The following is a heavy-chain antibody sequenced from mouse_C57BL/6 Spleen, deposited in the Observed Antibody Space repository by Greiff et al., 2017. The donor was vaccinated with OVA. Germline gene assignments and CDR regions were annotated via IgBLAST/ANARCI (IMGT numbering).Heavy chain of an antibody. Sequence: EVKLMESGPGLVKPSQSLSLTCSVTGYSITSGYYWNWIRQFPGNKLEWMGYISYDGSNNYNPSLKNRISITRDTSKNQFFLKLNSVTTEDTATYYCAREGGDYDGSYYFDYWGQGTTLTVSS. CDR1: GYSITSGYY. CDR3: AREGGDYDGSYYFDY. J-gene: IGHJ2*01. V-gene: IGHV3-6*01. CDR2: ISYDGSN. D-gene: IGHD2-4*01.